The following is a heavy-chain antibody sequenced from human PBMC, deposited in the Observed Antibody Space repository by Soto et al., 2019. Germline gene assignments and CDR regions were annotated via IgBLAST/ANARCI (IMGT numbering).Heavy chain of an antibody. V-gene: IGHV2-70*11. D-gene: IGHD1-7*01. J-gene: IGHJ4*02. Sequence: SGRTLVNPTQTLTLTCTFSGFSLSTSGMCVSWIRQPPGKALEWLARIDWDDDKYYSTSLKTRLTISKDTSKNQVVLTMTNMDPVDTATYYGPRIIASGNYSIHWGQETLVTSSS. CDR1: GFSLSTSGMC. CDR2: IDWDDDK. CDR3: PRIIASGNYSIH.